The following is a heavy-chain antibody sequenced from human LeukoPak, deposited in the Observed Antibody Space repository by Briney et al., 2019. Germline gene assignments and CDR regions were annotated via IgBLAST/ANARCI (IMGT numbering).Heavy chain of an antibody. CDR2: FDPEDGET. J-gene: IGHJ4*02. Sequence: ASVKVSCKVSVYTLTELSMHWVRQAPGKGLEWMGGFDPEDGETIYAQKFQGRVTMTEDTSTDTGYMDLSSLRSEDTAVYYCATDLGPLIEASGGFEDWGQGTLVTVSS. CDR1: VYTLTELS. V-gene: IGHV1-24*01. CDR3: ATDLGPLIEASGGFED. D-gene: IGHD2/OR15-2a*01.